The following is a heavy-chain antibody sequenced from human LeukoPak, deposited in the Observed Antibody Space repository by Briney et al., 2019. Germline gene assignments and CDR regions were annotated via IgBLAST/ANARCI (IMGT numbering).Heavy chain of an antibody. CDR1: GYTFSSYG. CDR3: ARASYCSDGSCYSDY. J-gene: IGHJ4*02. D-gene: IGHD2-15*01. CDR2: ISGYNGNT. Sequence: ASVKVSCKASGYTFSSYGISWLRQAPGQGLEWMGWISGYNGNTNYAQKFQGRVTMTTDTSTSTLYMELRSLKSDDTAVYYCARASYCSDGSCYSDYWGQGTLVTVSS. V-gene: IGHV1-18*01.